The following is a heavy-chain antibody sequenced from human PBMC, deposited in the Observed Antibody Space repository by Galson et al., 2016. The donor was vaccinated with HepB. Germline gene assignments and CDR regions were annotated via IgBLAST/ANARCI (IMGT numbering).Heavy chain of an antibody. CDR1: GFSFSNYA. CDR3: ARHYCSSTSCSHYHYSGMDV. J-gene: IGHJ6*02. Sequence: SLRLSCAASGFSFSNYAMHWVRQAPGKGLEWLALTSYDGSNKYYADSVKGRFTIYRDNSKNTLYLQMNSLRADDTAVYYCARHYCSSTSCSHYHYSGMDVWGQGTTVTASS. V-gene: IGHV3-30*04. D-gene: IGHD2-2*01. CDR2: TSYDGSNK.